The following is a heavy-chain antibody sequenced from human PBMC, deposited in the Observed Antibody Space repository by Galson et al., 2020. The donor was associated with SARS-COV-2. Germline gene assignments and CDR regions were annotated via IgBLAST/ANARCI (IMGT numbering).Heavy chain of an antibody. CDR3: RVVPAAPNYYYYGMDV. D-gene: IGHD2-2*01. CDR2: FDPEDGET. V-gene: IGHV1-24*01. J-gene: IGHJ6*02. Sequence: ASVKVSCKVSGYTLTELSMHWVRQAPGKGLEWMGGFDPEDGETIYAQKFQGRVTMTEDTSTDTAYMELSSLISEDTAVYYCRVVPAAPNYYYYGMDVWGQGTTVTVSS. CDR1: GYTLTELS.